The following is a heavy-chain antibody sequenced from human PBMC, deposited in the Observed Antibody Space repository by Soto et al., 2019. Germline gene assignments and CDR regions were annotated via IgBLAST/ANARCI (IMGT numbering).Heavy chain of an antibody. D-gene: IGHD2-15*01. CDR3: AHSGWRLSSFLNWFDA. CDR1: GFSLSTSGMG. J-gene: IGHJ5*02. CDR2: ISWDDNK. V-gene: IGHV2-5*02. Sequence: QITLKESGPTLVIPTQTLTLTCTFSGFSLSTSGMGVGWIGQPPGKALEWLALISWDDNKRLRPSLRSRLTITKDTSKNQVVLTMTNMDPADTATYYCAHSGWRLSSFLNWFDAWGQGTLVTVSS.